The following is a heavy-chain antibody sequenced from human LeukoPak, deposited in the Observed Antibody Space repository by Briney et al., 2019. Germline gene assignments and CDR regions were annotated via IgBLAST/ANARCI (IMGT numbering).Heavy chain of an antibody. CDR2: IDHRGDT. CDR3: ARGATISETGYFDF. V-gene: IGHV4-34*01. CDR1: GGSFSRYY. J-gene: IGHJ4*03. D-gene: IGHD5-24*01. Sequence: SETLSLTCAVYGGSFSRYYWSWIRQSPGKGLEWIAEIDHRGDTNYNPSVKSRVTISVDTSKNQFSLKVRSLSAADTAVYYCARGATISETGYFDFWGQGTLVTVAS.